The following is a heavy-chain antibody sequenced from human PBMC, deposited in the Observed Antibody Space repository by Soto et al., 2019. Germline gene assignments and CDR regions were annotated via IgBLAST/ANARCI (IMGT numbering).Heavy chain of an antibody. CDR1: GGSFSGYY. D-gene: IGHD3-3*01. CDR2: INHSGST. J-gene: IGHJ6*02. CDR3: ARCYDFWSGYRKIGYYYGMDV. V-gene: IGHV4-34*01. Sequence: SETLSLTCAVYGGSFSGYYWSWIRQPPGKGLEWIGEINHSGSTNYNPSLKSRVTISVDTSKNQFSLKLSSVTAADTAVYYCARCYDFWSGYRKIGYYYGMDVWGQGTTVTVSS.